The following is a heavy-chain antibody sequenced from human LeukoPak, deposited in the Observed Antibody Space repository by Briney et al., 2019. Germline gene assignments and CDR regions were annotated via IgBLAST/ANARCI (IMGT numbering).Heavy chain of an antibody. Sequence: GGSLRLSCAASGFTFSSYAMSWVRQAPGKGLGWVSAISGSGGSTYYADSVKGRFTISRDNSKNTLYLQMNSLRAEDTAVYYCAKDQSDIAAAGGVYYWGQGTLVTVSS. J-gene: IGHJ4*02. D-gene: IGHD6-13*01. CDR3: AKDQSDIAAAGGVYY. CDR1: GFTFSSYA. CDR2: ISGSGGST. V-gene: IGHV3-23*01.